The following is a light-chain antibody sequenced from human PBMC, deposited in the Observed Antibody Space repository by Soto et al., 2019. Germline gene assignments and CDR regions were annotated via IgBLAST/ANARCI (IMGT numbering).Light chain of an antibody. CDR1: QRLVHSDGNTY. J-gene: IGKJ5*01. CDR2: KIS. V-gene: IGKV2-24*01. Sequence: EIVMTQTPLSSPVALGQPTSISCRSSQRLVHSDGNTYLSWLQQRPGQPPRLLIYKISKRFSGVPARFSGSGAGTDFTLKISRVEAEDVGIYYCLQTTQFLITFGQGTRLEI. CDR3: LQTTQFLIT.